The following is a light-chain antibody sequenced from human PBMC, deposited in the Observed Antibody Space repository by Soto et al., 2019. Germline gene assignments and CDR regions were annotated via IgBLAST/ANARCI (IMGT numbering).Light chain of an antibody. CDR1: QTISSW. CDR2: KAS. J-gene: IGKJ1*01. Sequence: DIKVYKSAATVSGKKGHRVTITCRASQTISSWLAWYQQKPGKAPKLLIYKASTLKSGVPSRFSGSGSGTEFTLTISSLQPDDFAPYYCQQYNFYSVPFG. V-gene: IGKV1-5*03. CDR3: QQYNFYSVP.